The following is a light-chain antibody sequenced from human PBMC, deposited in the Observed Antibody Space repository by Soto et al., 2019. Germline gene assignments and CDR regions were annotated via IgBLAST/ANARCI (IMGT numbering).Light chain of an antibody. V-gene: IGKV3D-15*01. J-gene: IGKJ4*01. CDR3: QQYVTSLT. CDR1: SVINKC. CDR2: GAS. Sequence: SVINKCLAWYQQKPGKVPSLLIFGASTGPTGVPSRFGGGGSGTDFTLTISCLQPEDFAGYYGQQYVTSLTFGGGTKVDIK.